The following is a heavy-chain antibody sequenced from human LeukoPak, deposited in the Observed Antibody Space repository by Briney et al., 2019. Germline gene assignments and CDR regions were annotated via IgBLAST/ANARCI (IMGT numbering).Heavy chain of an antibody. CDR1: GFTFSSYS. D-gene: IGHD3-10*01. CDR3: ARVGGDGANWFDP. Sequence: GGSLRLSCAASGFTFSSYSMNWVRPAPGKGLEWVSYISSSSSTIYYADSVKGRFTISRDNAKNSLYLQMNSLRAEDTAVYYWARVGGDGANWFDPWGQGTLVTVSA. CDR2: ISSSSSTI. V-gene: IGHV3-48*01. J-gene: IGHJ5*02.